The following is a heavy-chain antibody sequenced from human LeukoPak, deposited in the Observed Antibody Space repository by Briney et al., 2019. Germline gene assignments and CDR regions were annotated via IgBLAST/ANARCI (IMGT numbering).Heavy chain of an antibody. J-gene: IGHJ5*02. Sequence: GGSLRLSCAASGFTFSSYSMNWVRQAPGKGPEWVSSISSSSSYIYYADSVKGRFTISRDNAKNSLYLQMNSLRAEDTAVYYCARVSYGDYENWFDPWGQGTLVTVSS. V-gene: IGHV3-21*01. CDR1: GFTFSSYS. D-gene: IGHD4-17*01. CDR3: ARVSYGDYENWFDP. CDR2: ISSSSSYI.